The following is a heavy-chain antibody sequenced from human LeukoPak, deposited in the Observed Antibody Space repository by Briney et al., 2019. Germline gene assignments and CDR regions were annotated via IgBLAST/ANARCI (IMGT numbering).Heavy chain of an antibody. V-gene: IGHV4-59*12. CDR3: ARLRVRGYGYGPWEGPTWLDY. CDR2: MYYSGRT. J-gene: IGHJ4*02. CDR1: GFTFSTYA. Sequence: GSLRLSCAASGFTFSTYALSWIRQPPGKGLEWIGTMYYSGRTYYNPSLKGRVTISIDTSKNQFSLKLSSVTAADTAVYYCARLRVRGYGYGPWEGPTWLDYWGQGILVAVSS. D-gene: IGHD5-18*01.